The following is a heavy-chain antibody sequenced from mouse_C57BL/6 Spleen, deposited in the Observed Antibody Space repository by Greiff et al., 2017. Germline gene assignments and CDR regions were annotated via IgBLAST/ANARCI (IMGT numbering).Heavy chain of an antibody. CDR2: IRNKANGYTT. D-gene: IGHD2-1*01. V-gene: IGHV7-3*01. J-gene: IGHJ3*01. Sequence: EVKVVESGGGLVQPGGSLSLSCAASGFTFTDYYMSWVRQPPGKALEWVGFIRNKANGYTTEYSASVKGRFTISIDNSQSILYLQMNALRAEDSATYYCASNYSFAYWGQGTLVTVSA. CDR1: GFTFTDYY. CDR3: ASNYSFAY.